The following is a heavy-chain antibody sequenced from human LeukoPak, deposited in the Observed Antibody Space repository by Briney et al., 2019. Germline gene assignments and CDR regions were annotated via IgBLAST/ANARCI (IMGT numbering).Heavy chain of an antibody. CDR3: ARANYYDSIGDAFDI. Sequence: ASVNVSFKASGYPFTGYFIHWVRQAPGLGLEWMGWINPNSGGTNYAQKFQGWVTMTRDTSINTAYMELSSLKSDDTAVYYCARANYYDSIGDAFDIWGQGTMVTVSS. CDR2: INPNSGGT. CDR1: GYPFTGYF. V-gene: IGHV1-2*04. J-gene: IGHJ3*02. D-gene: IGHD3-22*01.